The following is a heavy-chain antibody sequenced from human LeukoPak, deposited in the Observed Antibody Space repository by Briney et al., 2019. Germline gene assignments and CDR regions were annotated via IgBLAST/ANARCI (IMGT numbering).Heavy chain of an antibody. J-gene: IGHJ3*02. Sequence: GASVKVSCKASGYTFTSYDINWVRQATGQGLECMGWISAYNGNTNYAQKLQGRVTMTTDTSTSTAYMELRSLRSDDTAVYYCARRGLVAGIYDLVYGFDIWGQGTMVTVSS. V-gene: IGHV1-18*01. CDR2: ISAYNGNT. CDR1: GYTFTSYD. D-gene: IGHD3/OR15-3a*01. CDR3: ARRGLVAGIYDLVYGFDI.